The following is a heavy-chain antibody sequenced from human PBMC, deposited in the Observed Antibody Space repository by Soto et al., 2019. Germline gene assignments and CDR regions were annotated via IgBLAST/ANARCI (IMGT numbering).Heavy chain of an antibody. V-gene: IGHV4-34*01. D-gene: IGHD2-2*01. CDR1: GGSFSGFY. CDR3: ARGFVVVPAAVFVAARSGRYYYYGMDV. J-gene: IGHJ6*02. CDR2: INHSGST. Sequence: SETLSLTCAVYGGSFSGFYWSWIRQPPGKGLEWIGEINHSGSTNYNPSLKSRVTISVDTSKNQFSLKLSSMTAADTAVYYCARGFVVVPAAVFVAARSGRYYYYGMDVWGQGTTVTVSS.